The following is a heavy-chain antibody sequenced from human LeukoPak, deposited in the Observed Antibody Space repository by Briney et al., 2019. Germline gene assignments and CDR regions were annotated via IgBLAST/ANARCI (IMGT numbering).Heavy chain of an antibody. CDR3: AREVTTCFDY. D-gene: IGHD4-17*01. V-gene: IGHV3-23*01. Sequence: PGGSLRLSCAASGFTFSIYAMSWVRQAPGKGLEWVSAISGSGGTAYYADSVKGRFTISRDNAKNSLYLQMNSLRAEDTAVYYCAREVTTCFDYWGQGTLVTVSS. CDR1: GFTFSIYA. CDR2: ISGSGGTA. J-gene: IGHJ4*02.